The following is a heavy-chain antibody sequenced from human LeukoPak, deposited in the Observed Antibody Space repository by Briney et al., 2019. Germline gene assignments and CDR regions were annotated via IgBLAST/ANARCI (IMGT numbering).Heavy chain of an antibody. Sequence: PSETLSLTCAVYGGSFSGYYWSWIRQPPGKGLEWIGEINHSGSTNYNPSLKSRVTISVDTSKNQFSLKPSSVTAADTAVYYCARGGYYYDSSGYYYRWFDPWGQGTLVTVSS. CDR3: ARGGYYYDSSGYYYRWFDP. V-gene: IGHV4-34*01. CDR1: GGSFSGYY. J-gene: IGHJ5*02. CDR2: INHSGST. D-gene: IGHD3-22*01.